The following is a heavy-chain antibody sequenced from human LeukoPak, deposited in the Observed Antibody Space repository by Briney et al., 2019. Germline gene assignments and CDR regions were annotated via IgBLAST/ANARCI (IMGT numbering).Heavy chain of an antibody. D-gene: IGHD3-10*01. Sequence: GGSLRLSCAASGFTVSSNYMSWVRQAPGKGLEWVSVIYSGGSTYYADSVKGRFTISRDNAKNSLYLQMNSLRAEDTAVYYCARKVWFGELLFDYWGQGTLVTVSS. CDR1: GFTVSSNY. CDR3: ARKVWFGELLFDY. J-gene: IGHJ4*02. CDR2: IYSGGST. V-gene: IGHV3-53*01.